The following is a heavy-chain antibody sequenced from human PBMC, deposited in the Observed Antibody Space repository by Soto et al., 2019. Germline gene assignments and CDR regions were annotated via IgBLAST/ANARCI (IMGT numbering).Heavy chain of an antibody. Sequence: SETLSLTCAVYGGSFSGYYWSWIRQPPGKGLEWIGEVNHSGGTNYNPSLKSRVTISVDTSKNQFSLKLRSVTAADSAVHYCTRGIAMTPAVQRRAPDTYFLDSSGQGTLVTV. J-gene: IGHJ4*02. V-gene: IGHV4-34*01. CDR2: VNHSGGT. CDR1: GGSFSGYY. D-gene: IGHD2-21*01. CDR3: TRGIAMTPAVQRRAPDTYFLDS.